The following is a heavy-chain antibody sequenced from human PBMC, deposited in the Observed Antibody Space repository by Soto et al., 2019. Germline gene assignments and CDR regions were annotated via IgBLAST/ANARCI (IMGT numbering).Heavy chain of an antibody. D-gene: IGHD5-18*01. V-gene: IGHV3-9*01. J-gene: IGHJ4*02. CDR2: ISWNSGNI. CDR3: VRSKGGYSYGTPFDY. Sequence: EVQLEESGGALVQPGRSLRLSCVASGFTFDDYAMYWVRQVLGKGLEWVSSISWNSGNIGYADSVKGRFTTSRDNAENSLDLQMNSLRPEDTALYYCVRSKGGYSYGTPFDYWGQGTLVTVSS. CDR1: GFTFDDYA.